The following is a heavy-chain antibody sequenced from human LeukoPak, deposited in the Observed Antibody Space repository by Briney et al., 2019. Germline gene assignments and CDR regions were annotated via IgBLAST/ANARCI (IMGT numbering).Heavy chain of an antibody. Sequence: GGSLRLSCEASGLSFSSYGLHWVRQAPGKGLEWVELIWHDGSNKYYADSVKGRFTISRDNSKNTLHLQMNSLRAEDTAVYYCARDPLRSYYGSGSPPDYWGQGTLVTVSS. CDR3: ARDPLRSYYGSGSPPDY. V-gene: IGHV3-33*01. J-gene: IGHJ4*02. D-gene: IGHD3-10*01. CDR2: IWHDGSNK. CDR1: GLSFSSYG.